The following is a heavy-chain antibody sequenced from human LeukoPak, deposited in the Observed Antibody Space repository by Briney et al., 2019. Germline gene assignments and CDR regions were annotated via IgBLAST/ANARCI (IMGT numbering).Heavy chain of an antibody. CDR1: GGSISSYY. J-gene: IGHJ4*02. CDR3: ARSGDYGGCYFDY. V-gene: IGHV4-59*08. Sequence: PSETLSLTCTVSGGSISSYYWSWIRQPPGKGLEYIGNIHYTGSTNYNPSLKSRVTISVDTSKTQFSLKLSSVTAADTAVYYCARSGDYGGCYFDYWGQGTLVTVSS. CDR2: IHYTGST. D-gene: IGHD4-23*01.